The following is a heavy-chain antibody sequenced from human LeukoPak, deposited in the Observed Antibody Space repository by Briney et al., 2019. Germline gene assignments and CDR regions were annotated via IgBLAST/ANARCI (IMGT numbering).Heavy chain of an antibody. Sequence: PGGSLRLSCAASGFDFSGFYMHWVRQASGRGLEWVGLIRSKPSSYTTVYAASVKGRFTISRDDSKNTAYLQMNSLKAEVTAVYYCIRQECSGGSCSYVDYWGQGTLVTVSS. D-gene: IGHD2-15*01. J-gene: IGHJ4*02. CDR3: IRQECSGGSCSYVDY. CDR1: GFDFSGFY. V-gene: IGHV3-73*01. CDR2: IRSKPSSYTT.